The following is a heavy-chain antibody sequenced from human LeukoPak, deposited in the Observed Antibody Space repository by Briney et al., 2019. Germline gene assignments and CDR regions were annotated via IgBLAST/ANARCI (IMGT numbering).Heavy chain of an antibody. V-gene: IGHV4-38-2*02. D-gene: IGHD3-10*01. CDR3: ARHLLWFGATDY. J-gene: IGHJ4*02. Sequence: SETLSLICTVSGYSIRTDYYWGWIRQPPGKGPQWIGTINKSGNTYYNPSLRSRVTISVDTSKNQFSLKLSSVTAADTAVYYCARHLLWFGATDYWGQGTLVTVSS. CDR2: INKSGNT. CDR1: GYSIRTDYY.